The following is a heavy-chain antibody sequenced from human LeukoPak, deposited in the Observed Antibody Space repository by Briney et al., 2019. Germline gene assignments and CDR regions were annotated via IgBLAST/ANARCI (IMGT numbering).Heavy chain of an antibody. CDR1: GFTFSSYS. CDR2: ISSSSSYI. CDR3: AKVPVYYYDSSGYYDA. V-gene: IGHV3-21*04. Sequence: PGGSLRLSCAASGFTFSSYSMNWVRQAPGKGLEWVSSISSSSSYIYYADSVKGRFTISRDNAKNSLYLQMNSLRAEDTAVYYCAKVPVYYYDSSGYYDAWGQGTLVTVSS. J-gene: IGHJ4*02. D-gene: IGHD3-22*01.